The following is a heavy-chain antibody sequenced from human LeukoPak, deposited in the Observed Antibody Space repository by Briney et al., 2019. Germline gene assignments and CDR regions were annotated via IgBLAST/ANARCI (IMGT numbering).Heavy chain of an antibody. Sequence: GALRLSYAASGFTFNDYYMSWFRQAPGKGLEWLSYININGTKTHYADSVKGRFNISRDNAKKSLYLEMNNLRAEGTAVYYCATDGAGFDTWGQGVMVTDSS. CDR2: ININGTKT. V-gene: IGHV3-11*01. CDR1: GFTFNDYY. CDR3: ATDGAGFDT. J-gene: IGHJ5*02.